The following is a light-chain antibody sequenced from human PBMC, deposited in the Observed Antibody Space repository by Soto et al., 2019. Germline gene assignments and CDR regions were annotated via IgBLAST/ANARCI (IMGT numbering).Light chain of an antibody. CDR3: QQYNDWPPWT. CDR1: QSVGSN. CDR2: GAS. V-gene: IGKV3-15*01. J-gene: IGKJ1*01. Sequence: EIVMTQSPGTLSVSPGEGATLSCRASQSVGSNVAWYQQIPGQGPRLLIYGASTRATGVPARFSGTGSGTEFALTINSLQSEDFAVYYCQQYNDWPPWTFGQGPRWIS.